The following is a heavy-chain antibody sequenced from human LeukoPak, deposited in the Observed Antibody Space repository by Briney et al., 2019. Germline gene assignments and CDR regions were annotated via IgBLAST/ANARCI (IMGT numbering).Heavy chain of an antibody. D-gene: IGHD6-13*01. V-gene: IGHV4-34*01. J-gene: IGHJ4*02. CDR2: INYSGST. Sequence: PSETLSLTCAVYGGSFSGYFWTWIRQPPGKGLEWIGEINYSGSTNYNPSLKSRVTISVDTSKNQFSLKLSSVTAADTAVYYCATCGGGIAAAGSLDYWGQGTPVTVSS. CDR3: ATCGGGIAAAGSLDY. CDR1: GGSFSGYF.